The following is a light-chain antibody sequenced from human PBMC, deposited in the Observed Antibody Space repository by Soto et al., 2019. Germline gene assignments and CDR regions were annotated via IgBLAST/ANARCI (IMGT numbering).Light chain of an antibody. V-gene: IGLV2-8*01. CDR1: SSDIGGYNY. CDR2: ELS. CDR3: SSYAGSNNFVV. J-gene: IGLJ2*01. Sequence: QSALTQPPSASGSPGQSVTISCTGTSSDIGGYNYVSWYQQHPGKAPKLMIYELSKRPSGVPDRFSGSKSGNPASLTVSGLQAEDEAEYYCSSYAGSNNFVVFGGGTKVTVL.